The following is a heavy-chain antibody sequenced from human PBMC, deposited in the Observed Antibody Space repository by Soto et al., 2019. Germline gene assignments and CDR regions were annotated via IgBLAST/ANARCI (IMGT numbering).Heavy chain of an antibody. Sequence: GGSLRLSCAASGFTFSSYAMNWVRQAPGKGLEWVSSISGSGGSTYYADSVKGRFTISRDNSKNTLYLQMNSLRAEDTALYYCAKTVVVAAIENWFDPWGQGTLVTVSS. V-gene: IGHV3-23*01. CDR2: ISGSGGST. J-gene: IGHJ5*02. CDR1: GFTFSSYA. D-gene: IGHD2-15*01. CDR3: AKTVVVAAIENWFDP.